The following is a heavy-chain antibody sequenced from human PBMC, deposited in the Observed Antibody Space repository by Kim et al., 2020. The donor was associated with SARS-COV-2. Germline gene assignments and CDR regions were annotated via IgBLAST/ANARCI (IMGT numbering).Heavy chain of an antibody. CDR3: AKVAARPGWYFDL. D-gene: IGHD6-6*01. Sequence: YVDSVKGRFTISRDNAKNSLYLQMNSLRAEDTAVYYCAKVAARPGWYFDLWGRGTLVTVSS. V-gene: IGHV3-7*04. J-gene: IGHJ2*01.